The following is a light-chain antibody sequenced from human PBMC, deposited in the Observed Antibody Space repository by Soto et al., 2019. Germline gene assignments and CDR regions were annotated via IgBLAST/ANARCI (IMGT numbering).Light chain of an antibody. CDR3: QQSYSTPPWT. Sequence: DLQMTQSPSSVSSSVGDRVTITGRASQGISNWLAWYQQKPGKAPKLLIYAASNLQSGVPSRFSGSGSGTDFTLTISSLQPEDFATYFCQQSYSTPPWTFGQGTKVDIK. V-gene: IGKV1-12*01. CDR1: QGISNW. CDR2: AAS. J-gene: IGKJ1*01.